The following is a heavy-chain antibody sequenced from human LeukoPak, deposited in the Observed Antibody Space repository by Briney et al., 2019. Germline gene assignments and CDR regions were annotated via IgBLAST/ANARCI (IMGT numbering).Heavy chain of an antibody. J-gene: IGHJ2*01. Sequence: SETLSLTCAVYGGSFSGYYWSWIRQPPGKGLEWIGEINHSGSTNYNPSLKSRVTISVDTSKNQFSLKLSSVTAADTAVYFCARHNTAYSSGWYFDLWGRGTLVTVSS. CDR3: ARHNTAYSSGWYFDL. V-gene: IGHV4-34*01. CDR2: INHSGST. D-gene: IGHD6-19*01. CDR1: GGSFSGYY.